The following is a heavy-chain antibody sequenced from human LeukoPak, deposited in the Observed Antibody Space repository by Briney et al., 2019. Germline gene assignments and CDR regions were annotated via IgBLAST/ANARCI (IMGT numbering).Heavy chain of an antibody. D-gene: IGHD3-22*01. V-gene: IGHV1-18*01. Sequence: ASVQVSCNASGYTFTIYGISWVRQAPGQGLEWMGWISAYNGNTNYTQKLQGRVTMTTDTSTSTAYMELRSLRSDDTAVYYCARDTYYYDSSGYYYVLEGNAFDIWGQGTMVTVSS. CDR3: ARDTYYYDSSGYYYVLEGNAFDI. J-gene: IGHJ3*02. CDR2: ISAYNGNT. CDR1: GYTFTIYG.